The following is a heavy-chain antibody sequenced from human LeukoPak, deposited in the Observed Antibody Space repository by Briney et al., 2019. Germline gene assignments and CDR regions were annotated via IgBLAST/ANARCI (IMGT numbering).Heavy chain of an antibody. Sequence: ASVKVSCKASGYTFTSYGINWVRQATGQGLEWMGWMNLNSGNTGYAQKFQGRVTMTRNTSISTAYMELSSLRSEDTAVYYCAREAVVVPAARAHYYYYGMDVWGQGTTVTVSS. V-gene: IGHV1-8*02. J-gene: IGHJ6*02. CDR3: AREAVVVPAARAHYYYYGMDV. CDR2: MNLNSGNT. D-gene: IGHD2-2*01. CDR1: GYTFTSYG.